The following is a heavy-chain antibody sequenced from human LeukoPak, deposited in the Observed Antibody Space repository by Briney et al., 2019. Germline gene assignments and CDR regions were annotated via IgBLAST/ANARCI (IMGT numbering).Heavy chain of an antibody. CDR1: GGSLSSSSYY. D-gene: IGHD6-13*01. CDR3: ASGGSSSWYRWFDP. CDR2: ISYSGST. J-gene: IGHJ5*02. Sequence: SETLSLTCTVSGGSLSSSSYYWGWIRQPPGTGLEWIGDISYSGSTYYNPSLKSRVTISVDTSKNQFSLKLSSVTATDTAVYYCASGGSSSWYRWFDPWGQGTLVTVSS. V-gene: IGHV4-39*01.